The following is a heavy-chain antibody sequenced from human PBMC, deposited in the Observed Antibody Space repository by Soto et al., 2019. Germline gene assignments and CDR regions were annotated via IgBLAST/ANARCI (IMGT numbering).Heavy chain of an antibody. V-gene: IGHV4-4*02. CDR2: IYHSGST. Sequence: QVHLQESGPGLVRPSGTLSLACAVSGASITSTTSHNWWSWVRQPPGKGLEWIGEIYHSGSTNYTPSLTSRVTTSVDQSTNQFSLKLTSVTAADTAVYYCARMVGATLVDFWGQGTLVTVSS. CDR3: ARMVGATLVDF. J-gene: IGHJ4*02. CDR1: GASITSTTSHNW. D-gene: IGHD1-26*01.